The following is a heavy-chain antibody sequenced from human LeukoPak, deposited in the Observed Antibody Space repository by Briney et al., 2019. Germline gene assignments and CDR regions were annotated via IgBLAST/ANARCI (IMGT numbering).Heavy chain of an antibody. CDR1: GFTFSRYW. D-gene: IGHD4-17*01. CDR3: ARAVTSTEGY. Sequence: GGSLRLSCAASGFTFSRYWMTWVGQAPRKGLQWVASINEDGSGKHYVDSVKGRFTISRDNAQKSVYLEMNSLRAEDTAVYYCARAVTSTEGYWGQGTLVTVSS. V-gene: IGHV3-7*03. CDR2: INEDGSGK. J-gene: IGHJ4*02.